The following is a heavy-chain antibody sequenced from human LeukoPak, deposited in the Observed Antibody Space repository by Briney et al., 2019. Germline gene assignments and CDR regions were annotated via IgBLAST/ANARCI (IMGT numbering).Heavy chain of an antibody. CDR3: ARWSYQLLNDY. CDR2: IWYDGSNK. V-gene: IGHV3-33*01. J-gene: IGHJ4*02. Sequence: PGGSLRLSCAASGFTFSSYGMHWVRQAPGKGLEWVAVIWYDGSNKYYADSVKGRFTISRDNSKNTLYLQMNSLRAEDTAVYYCARWSYQLLNDYWGQGTLVTVSS. CDR1: GFTFSSYG. D-gene: IGHD2-2*01.